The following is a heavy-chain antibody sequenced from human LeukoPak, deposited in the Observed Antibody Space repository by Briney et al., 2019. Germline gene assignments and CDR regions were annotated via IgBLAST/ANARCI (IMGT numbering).Heavy chain of an antibody. CDR1: GFTFSSYG. D-gene: IGHD3-22*01. J-gene: IGHJ4*02. CDR3: AKDRGGNYYDSSGCVDY. V-gene: IGHV3-30*02. CDR2: IRYDGSNK. Sequence: GGSLRLSCAASGFTFSSYGMHWVRQAPGKGLEWVAFIRYDGSNKYYADSVKGRFTISRDNSKNTLYLQMNSLRAEDTAVYYCAKDRGGNYYDSSGCVDYWGQGTLVTVSS.